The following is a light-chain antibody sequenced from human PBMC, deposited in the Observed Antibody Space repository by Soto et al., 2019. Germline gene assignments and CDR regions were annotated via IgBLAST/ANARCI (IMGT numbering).Light chain of an antibody. CDR3: QKYNSAPRT. V-gene: IGKV3-15*01. CDR1: QSVSSN. CDR2: GAS. Sequence: EIVLTQSPATLSVSPGERATLSCRASQSVSSNLAWYQQKPGQAPRLLMYGASTRATGIPARFSGSGSGTEFTRTISSLQSEDFAVYYGQKYNSAPRTFGQGTKVEIK. J-gene: IGKJ1*01.